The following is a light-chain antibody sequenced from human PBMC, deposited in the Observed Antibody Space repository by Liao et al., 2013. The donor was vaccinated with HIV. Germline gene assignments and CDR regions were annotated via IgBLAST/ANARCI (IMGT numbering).Light chain of an antibody. Sequence: SYEMTQPPSVSVSPGQTASINCSGDKLGDKYVCWYQQKSGQSPVVVIYQDNKRPSGIPERFSGSNSGNTATLTISRVGSRGVRPDYYCQVWDRSSDHPVFGGGTKLTVL. CDR3: QVWDRSSDHPV. CDR1: KLGDKY. V-gene: IGLV3-1*01. J-gene: IGLJ2*01. CDR2: QDN.